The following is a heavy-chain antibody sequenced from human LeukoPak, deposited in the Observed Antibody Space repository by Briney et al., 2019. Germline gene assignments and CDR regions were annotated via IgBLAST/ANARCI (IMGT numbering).Heavy chain of an antibody. J-gene: IGHJ4*02. Sequence: GGSLRLSCAASGFTFSSYSMNWVRQAPGKGLEWVSSISSSSSYIYYADSVKGRFTISRDNAKNSLYLQMNSLRAEDTAVYYCAREGSYYYDSSGRYLDYWGQGTLVTVSS. CDR2: ISSSSSYI. CDR3: AREGSYYYDSSGRYLDY. CDR1: GFTFSSYS. V-gene: IGHV3-21*01. D-gene: IGHD3-22*01.